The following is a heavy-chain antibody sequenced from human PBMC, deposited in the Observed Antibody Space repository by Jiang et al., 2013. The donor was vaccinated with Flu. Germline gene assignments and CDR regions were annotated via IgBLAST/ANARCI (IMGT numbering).Heavy chain of an antibody. CDR2: IFYRGST. V-gene: IGHV4-39*01. CDR3: APYYFDSSGGRASFDD. Sequence: GLVKPSETLSLTCTVSGGSISSSSYYWGWIRQPPGKGLEWIGSIFYRGSTYYNPSLKSRVTISVDTSKNQFSLKLSSVTAADTAVYYCAPYYFDSSGGRASFDDWGPGTLVT. CDR1: GGSISSSSYY. D-gene: IGHD3-22*01. J-gene: IGHJ4*02.